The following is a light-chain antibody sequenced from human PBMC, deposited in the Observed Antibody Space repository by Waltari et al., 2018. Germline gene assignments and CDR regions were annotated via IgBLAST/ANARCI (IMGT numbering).Light chain of an antibody. J-gene: IGLJ1*01. CDR1: SSNIGSHK. Sequence: QSVLTQPPSASGTPGQRVTISCSGSSSNIGSHKPTWYQQLPGTAPKPLIYSNNQRPSGVPDRFSGSKSGTSASLAISGLQSEDEADYYCAAWDDSLTGFVLGTGTKVTVL. CDR3: AAWDDSLTGFV. V-gene: IGLV1-44*01. CDR2: SNN.